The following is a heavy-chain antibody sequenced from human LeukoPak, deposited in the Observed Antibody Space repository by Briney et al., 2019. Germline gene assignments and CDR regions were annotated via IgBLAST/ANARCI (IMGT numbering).Heavy chain of an antibody. J-gene: IGHJ4*02. CDR1: GGSISSYY. Sequence: PSETLSLTCTVSGGSISSYYWSWIQHPPRKGLEWIGYIYYSGSTNYNPSLRSRVPISIDTSKNQFSLKLSSVTAADTAVYYCARGTTVTTPDYWGQGTLVTVSS. D-gene: IGHD4-17*01. CDR2: IYYSGST. CDR3: ARGTTVTTPDY. V-gene: IGHV4-59*08.